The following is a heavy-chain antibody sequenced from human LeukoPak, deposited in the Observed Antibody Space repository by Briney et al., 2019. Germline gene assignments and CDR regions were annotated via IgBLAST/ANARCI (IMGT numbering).Heavy chain of an antibody. V-gene: IGHV3-23*01. J-gene: IGHJ4*02. CDR1: RFTFSSYA. D-gene: IGHD6-19*01. CDR3: ARRSGIAVAGAFDY. Sequence: PGGSLRLSCAASRFTFSSYAMSWVRQAPGKGLEWVSTFSGSGGSTHYADSVKGRFTISRDNSKNTLYLQMNGLRAEDTAVYYCARRSGIAVAGAFDYWGQGTLVTVSS. CDR2: FSGSGGST.